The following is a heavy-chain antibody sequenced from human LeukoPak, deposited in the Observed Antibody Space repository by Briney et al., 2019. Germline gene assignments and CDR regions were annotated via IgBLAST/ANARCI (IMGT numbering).Heavy chain of an antibody. J-gene: IGHJ4*02. CDR1: GYTFTGYR. V-gene: IGHV1-2*04. CDR3: ARGDSSSWYREYYLDY. Sequence: GASVKVSCKASGYTFTGYRIHWVRQAPGQGLEWMGWINPNSGGTNYAQKFQGWVTMTRDTSISTAYMELSRLRSDDTAVYYCARGDSSSWYREYYLDYWGQGTLVTVSS. D-gene: IGHD6-13*01. CDR2: INPNSGGT.